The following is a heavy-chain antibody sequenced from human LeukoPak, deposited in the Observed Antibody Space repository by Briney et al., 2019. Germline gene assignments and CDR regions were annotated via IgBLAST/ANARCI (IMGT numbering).Heavy chain of an antibody. Sequence: GRSLRLSCAASGFTFDDYAMHWVRQAPGKGLEWVSGISWNSGSIGYADSVKGRFTISRDNAKNSLYLQMNGLRAEDTALYYCAKDSSHGGPRGAFDIWGQGTMVTVSS. CDR2: ISWNSGSI. CDR1: GFTFDDYA. J-gene: IGHJ3*02. D-gene: IGHD4-23*01. CDR3: AKDSSHGGPRGAFDI. V-gene: IGHV3-9*01.